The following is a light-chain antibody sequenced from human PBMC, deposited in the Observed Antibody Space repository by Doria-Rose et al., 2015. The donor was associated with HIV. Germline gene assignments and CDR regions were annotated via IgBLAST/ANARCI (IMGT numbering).Light chain of an antibody. CDR2: EVS. CDR1: SSDVGSYNL. J-gene: IGLJ3*02. CDR3: YSYVGSSTVV. Sequence: QSALIQPASVSGSPGQSITISCTGTSSDVGSYNLVSWDQQYPGKAPKLMLFEVSKRPSGTSNRFSGSKSGNTASLTISGLQAEDEADYYCYSYVGSSTVVFGGGTKLTVL. V-gene: IGLV2-23*02.